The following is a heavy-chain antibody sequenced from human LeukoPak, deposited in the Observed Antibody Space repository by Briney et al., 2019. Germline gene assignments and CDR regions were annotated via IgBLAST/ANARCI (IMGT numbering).Heavy chain of an antibody. V-gene: IGHV3-53*01. CDR1: GFTVSSNY. CDR3: AREEMTTVTLDY. J-gene: IGHJ4*02. Sequence: PGGSLRHSCAASGFTVSSNYMSWVRQAPGKGLEWVSVIYSGGSTYYADSVKGRFTISRDNSKNTLYLQMNSLRAEDTAVYYCAREEMTTVTLDYWGQGTLVTVSS. CDR2: IYSGGST. D-gene: IGHD4-17*01.